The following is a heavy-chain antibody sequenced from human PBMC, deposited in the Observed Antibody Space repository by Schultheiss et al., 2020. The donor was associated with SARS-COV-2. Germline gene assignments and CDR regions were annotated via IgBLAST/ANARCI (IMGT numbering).Heavy chain of an antibody. Sequence: SETLSLACTVSGGSISSGGYYWSWIRQHPGKGLEWIGEINHSGSTNYNPSLKSRVTISVDTSKNQFSLKLSSVTAADTAVYYCAREGGQLVYFDYWGQGTLVTVSS. CDR3: AREGGQLVYFDY. J-gene: IGHJ4*02. CDR2: INHSGST. CDR1: GGSISSGGYY. V-gene: IGHV4-61*08. D-gene: IGHD6-6*01.